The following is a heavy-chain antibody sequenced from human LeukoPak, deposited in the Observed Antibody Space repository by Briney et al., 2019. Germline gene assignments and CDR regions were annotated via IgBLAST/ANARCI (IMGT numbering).Heavy chain of an antibody. Sequence: PSETLSLTCAVYGGSFSGYYWSWIRQPPGKGLEWIEEINHSGSTNYNPTLKSRVTISVDTSKNQFSLKLSSVTAADTAVYYCARGSRSSSWYPPFYYMDVWGKGTTVTVSS. J-gene: IGHJ6*03. CDR3: ARGSRSSSWYPPFYYMDV. D-gene: IGHD6-13*01. V-gene: IGHV4-34*01. CDR2: INHSGST. CDR1: GGSFSGYY.